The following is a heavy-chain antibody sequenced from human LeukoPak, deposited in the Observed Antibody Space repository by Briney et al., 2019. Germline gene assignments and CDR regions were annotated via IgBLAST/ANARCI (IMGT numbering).Heavy chain of an antibody. CDR1: GFSVSSYG. Sequence: GGSLRLSCAVSGFSVSSYGMSWVRQAPGKGLEWISAISVNGGTTYYANSVKGRFIISRDNSENTLYLQMNSLRAEDTAVYYCAQGYSSGWYPYWGQGSLVSVSS. V-gene: IGHV3-23*01. CDR2: ISVNGGTT. D-gene: IGHD6-19*01. CDR3: AQGYSSGWYPY. J-gene: IGHJ4*02.